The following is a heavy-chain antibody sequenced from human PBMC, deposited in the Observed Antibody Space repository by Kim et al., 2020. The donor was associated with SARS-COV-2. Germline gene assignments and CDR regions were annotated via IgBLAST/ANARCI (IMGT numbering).Heavy chain of an antibody. J-gene: IGHJ5*01. Sequence: GGSLRLSCAASGFTFSDYYMSWIRQAPGKGLEWISYISGSGSTIYYADSVKGRFTISRDNAKNSLFLQMNSLRGDDTAVYYCARDQHFAGYEQQGSWFDSWGQGSLVIASS. V-gene: IGHV3-11*04. CDR1: GFTFSDYY. CDR3: ARDQHFAGYEQQGSWFDS. CDR2: ISGSGSTI. D-gene: IGHD5-12*01.